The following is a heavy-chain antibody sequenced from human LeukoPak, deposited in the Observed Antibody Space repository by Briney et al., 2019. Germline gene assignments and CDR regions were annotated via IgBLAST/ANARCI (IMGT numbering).Heavy chain of an antibody. V-gene: IGHV3-53*05. CDR3: AKDNYYDSSGPQILDY. CDR1: EFSVGSNY. CDR2: IYSGGST. J-gene: IGHJ4*02. Sequence: GGSLRLSCAASEFSVGSNYMTWVRQAPGKGLEWVSLIYSGGSTYYADSVKGRFTISRDNSKNTLYLQMNSLRAEDTALYYCAKDNYYDSSGPQILDYWGQGTLVTVSS. D-gene: IGHD3-22*01.